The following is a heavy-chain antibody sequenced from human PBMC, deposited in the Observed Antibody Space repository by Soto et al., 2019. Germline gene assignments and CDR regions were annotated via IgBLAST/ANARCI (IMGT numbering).Heavy chain of an antibody. D-gene: IGHD6-13*01. V-gene: IGHV3-23*01. CDR2: ISGSGGST. CDR1: GFTFSSYA. J-gene: IGHJ6*02. CDR3: AKGASEQLVHLHYYYYGMDV. Sequence: EVQLLESGGGLVQPGGSLRLSCAASGFTFSSYAMSWVRQAPGKGLEWVSAISGSGGSTYYADSVKGRFTISRDNSKNTLYLQTNRLRAEDTAVYYCAKGASEQLVHLHYYYYGMDVWGQGTTVTVSS.